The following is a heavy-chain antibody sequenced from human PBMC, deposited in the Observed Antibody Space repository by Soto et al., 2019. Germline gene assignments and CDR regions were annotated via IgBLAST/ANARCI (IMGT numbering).Heavy chain of an antibody. D-gene: IGHD5-18*01. J-gene: IGHJ6*02. CDR2: ISGSGGST. V-gene: IGHV3-23*01. Sequence: EVQLLESGGGLVQPGGSLRLSCAASGFTFSSYAMSWVRQAPGKGLEWVSAISGSGGSTYYADSVKGRFTISRDNSKNTLYLQMNSLRAEDTAVYYCAREYSYGGLYYYYGMDVWGQGTTVTVSS. CDR1: GFTFSSYA. CDR3: AREYSYGGLYYYYGMDV.